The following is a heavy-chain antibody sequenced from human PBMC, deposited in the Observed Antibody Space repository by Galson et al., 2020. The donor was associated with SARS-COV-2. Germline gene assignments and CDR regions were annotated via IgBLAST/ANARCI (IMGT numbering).Heavy chain of an antibody. CDR1: GGSISSNNW. CDR3: ARDGAGAAAGTWSLPS. CDR2: IYHTGTT. J-gene: IGHJ4*02. V-gene: IGHV4-4*02. D-gene: IGHD6-13*01. Sequence: SETLSLTCVVSGGSISSNNWWSWVRQPPGKGLEWIGEIYHTGTTNDNPSLESRLIITVDKSKNQFSLGLRSVTAADTAVYYCARDGAGAAAGTWSLPSWVLGTLVTFSS.